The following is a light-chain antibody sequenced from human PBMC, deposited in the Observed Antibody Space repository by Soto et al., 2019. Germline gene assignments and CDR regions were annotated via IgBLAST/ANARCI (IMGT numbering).Light chain of an antibody. V-gene: IGKV3-11*01. Sequence: EIVLTQSPATLSLSPGERATLSCRASQSVSTYLAWYQQQPGQAPRLLIYDVSKRATVIPARFSGSGSGTDFTLTIGSLEPEDFAVYYCQQRGNWPWTFGQGTKVEIK. J-gene: IGKJ1*01. CDR3: QQRGNWPWT. CDR1: QSVSTY. CDR2: DVS.